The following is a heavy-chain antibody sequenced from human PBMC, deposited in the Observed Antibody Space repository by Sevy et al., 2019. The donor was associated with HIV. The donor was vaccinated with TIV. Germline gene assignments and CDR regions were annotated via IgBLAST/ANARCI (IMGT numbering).Heavy chain of an antibody. V-gene: IGHV3-30*18. CDR2: ISYDVSNK. CDR1: GFTFTSYG. J-gene: IGHJ3*02. D-gene: IGHD3-22*01. CDR3: AKGEGSGYEAASDI. Sequence: GGSLRLSCAASGFTFTSYGMHWDRPAPGKGLEWVAVISYDVSNKYYTDSVTGRFTIARDNSKNTLYLQMNSLRAEDTAGYYCAKGEGSGYEAASDIWGQGTMVTVSS.